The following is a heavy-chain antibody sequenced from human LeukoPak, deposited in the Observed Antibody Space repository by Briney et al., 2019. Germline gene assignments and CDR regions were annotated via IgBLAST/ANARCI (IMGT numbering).Heavy chain of an antibody. D-gene: IGHD3-16*02. CDR1: GFTFGDYA. CDR2: IRSKAYGGTT. CDR3: TREGITFGGVIVTQHYFDY. J-gene: IGHJ4*02. V-gene: IGHV3-49*04. Sequence: GGSLRLSCTASGFTFGDYAMSWVRQAPGKGLEWVGFIRSKAYGGTTEYAASVKGRFTISRDDSKSIAYLQMNSLKTEDTAVYYCTREGITFGGVIVTQHYFDYWGQGTLVTVSS.